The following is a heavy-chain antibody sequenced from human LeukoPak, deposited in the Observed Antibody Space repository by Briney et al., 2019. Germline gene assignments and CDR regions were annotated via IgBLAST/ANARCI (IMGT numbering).Heavy chain of an antibody. D-gene: IGHD6-13*01. CDR2: ISYDGSNK. J-gene: IGHJ4*02. CDR3: ARGGAQQLVLSY. CDR1: GFTFSSYA. Sequence: GRSLRLSCAASGFTFSSYAMHWVRQAPGKGLEWVAVISYDGSNKYYADSVKGRFTISRDNSKNTLYLQMNSLRAGDTAVYYCARGGAQQLVLSYWGQGTLVTVSS. V-gene: IGHV3-30-3*01.